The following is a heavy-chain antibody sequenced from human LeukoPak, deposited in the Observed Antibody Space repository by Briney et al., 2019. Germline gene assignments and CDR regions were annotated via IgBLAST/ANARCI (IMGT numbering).Heavy chain of an antibody. V-gene: IGHV3-23*01. CDR3: AKNSGGTCYSHLDY. Sequence: GGSLRLSCAASGFTFSSYGMTWVRQAPGKGLEWVSGISGSGGSTYYEDSVKGRFTISRDNSKNTLYLQMNSLRAEDTAVYYCAKNSGGTCYSHLDYWGQETLVTVPS. J-gene: IGHJ4*02. CDR2: ISGSGGST. CDR1: GFTFSSYG. D-gene: IGHD2-15*01.